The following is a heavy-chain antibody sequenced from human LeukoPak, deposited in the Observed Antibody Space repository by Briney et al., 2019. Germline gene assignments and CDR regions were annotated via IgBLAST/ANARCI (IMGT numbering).Heavy chain of an antibody. CDR2: INWNGGST. J-gene: IGHJ5*02. Sequence: GSLRLSCAASGFPLDDYGMGWVRQAPGKGLGWVSGINWNGGSTGYADSVKGRFTISRDNAKNSLYLQMNSLRAEDTALYHCARGYGSGRRDWFDPWGQGTLVTVSS. V-gene: IGHV3-20*01. D-gene: IGHD3-10*01. CDR1: GFPLDDYG. CDR3: ARGYGSGRRDWFDP.